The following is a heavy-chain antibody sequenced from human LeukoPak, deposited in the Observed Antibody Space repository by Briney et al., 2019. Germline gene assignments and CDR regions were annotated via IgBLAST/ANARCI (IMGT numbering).Heavy chain of an antibody. Sequence: PSGTLSLTCTVPGASISSYYCSWIRQPPGKGLEWIGSLSYSGSTNYNPSLKSRVTISADTSKNQLSLKLTSVTAADTAVYYCATVRWLQPYDYWGQGTLVTVSS. CDR1: GASISSYY. D-gene: IGHD5-24*01. CDR2: LSYSGST. J-gene: IGHJ4*02. CDR3: ATVRWLQPYDY. V-gene: IGHV4-59*08.